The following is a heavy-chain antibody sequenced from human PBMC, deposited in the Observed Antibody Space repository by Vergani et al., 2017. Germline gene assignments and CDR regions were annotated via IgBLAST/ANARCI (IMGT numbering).Heavy chain of an antibody. J-gene: IGHJ4*02. Sequence: QVQLQESCPGLVKPSQTLSLICSVSGDSITSSTYYWSWTRQPAGKGLEYIGRIYTTGSTNYNPSLKSRVTISVDTSKNQFSLHLSPVTAADAAMYYCARGYYGRGDNWGQGTLVTVSS. CDR2: IYTTGST. V-gene: IGHV4-61*02. D-gene: IGHD3-16*01. CDR1: GDSITSSTYY. CDR3: ARGYYGRGDN.